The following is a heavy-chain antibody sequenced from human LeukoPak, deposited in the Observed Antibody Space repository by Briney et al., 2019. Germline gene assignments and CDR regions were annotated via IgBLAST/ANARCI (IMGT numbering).Heavy chain of an antibody. CDR1: GYTFTGYY. D-gene: IGHD6-6*01. Sequence: ASVKVFCTASGYTFTGYYMHWVRQAPGQGLEWMGRINPNSGGTNYAQKFQGRVTMTRDTSISTAYMELSRLRSDDTAVYYCARRLYSSSSSWFDPWGQGTLVTVSS. CDR2: INPNSGGT. J-gene: IGHJ5*02. CDR3: ARRLYSSSSSWFDP. V-gene: IGHV1-2*06.